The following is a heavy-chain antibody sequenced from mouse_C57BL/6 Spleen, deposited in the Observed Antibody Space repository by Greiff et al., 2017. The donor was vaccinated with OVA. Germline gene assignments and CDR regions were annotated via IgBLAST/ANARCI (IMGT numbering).Heavy chain of an antibody. D-gene: IGHD3-2*02. J-gene: IGHJ2*01. CDR3: ARAQATHYFDY. CDR1: GYTFTSYW. V-gene: IGHV1-69*01. CDR2: IDPSDSYP. Sequence: VQLQQPGAELVMPGASVKLSCKASGYTFTSYWMHWVKQRPGQGLEWIGEIDPSDSYPNYNQKFKGKSTLTVDKSSSTAYMQLSSLTSEDSAVYYCARAQATHYFDYWGQGTTLTVSS.